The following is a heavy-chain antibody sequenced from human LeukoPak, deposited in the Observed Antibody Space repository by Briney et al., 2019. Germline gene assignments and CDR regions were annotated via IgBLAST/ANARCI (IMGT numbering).Heavy chain of an antibody. CDR2: TNHSGST. CDR1: GGSFSGYY. V-gene: IGHV4-34*01. D-gene: IGHD1-20*01. J-gene: IGHJ4*02. Sequence: SETLSLTCAVYGGSFSGYYWSWIRQPPGKGLEWIGETNHSGSTNYNPSLKSRVTISVDTSKNQFSLKLSSVTAADTAVYYCARTGANWNYVDYWGQGTLVTVSS. CDR3: ARTGANWNYVDY.